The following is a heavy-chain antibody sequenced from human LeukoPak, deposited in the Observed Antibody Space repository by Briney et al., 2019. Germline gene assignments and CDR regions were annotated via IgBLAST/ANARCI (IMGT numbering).Heavy chain of an antibody. Sequence: SQTLSLTCTVSGGSISSGSYYWSRIRQPAGKGLEWIGRIYTSGTTNYNPSLKSRVTISVDTSKNQFSLKLSSVTAADTAVYYCARDTYSGSYYFDYWGQGTLVTVSS. J-gene: IGHJ4*02. CDR2: IYTSGTT. V-gene: IGHV4-61*02. D-gene: IGHD1-26*01. CDR1: GGSISSGSYY. CDR3: ARDTYSGSYYFDY.